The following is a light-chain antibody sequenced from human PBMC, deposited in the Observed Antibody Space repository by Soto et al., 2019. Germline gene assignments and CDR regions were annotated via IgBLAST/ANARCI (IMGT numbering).Light chain of an antibody. V-gene: IGLV2-11*01. CDR3: CSYAGSYTPMV. J-gene: IGLJ2*01. Sequence: QSVLTQPRSVSGSPGQSVTISCTGTSSDVGAYNYVSWYQQHPGKVPKLVIYDVSKRPSGVPDRFSGYKSGNTASLTISGLQAEDEADYYCCSYAGSYTPMVFGGGTQLTVL. CDR1: SSDVGAYNY. CDR2: DVS.